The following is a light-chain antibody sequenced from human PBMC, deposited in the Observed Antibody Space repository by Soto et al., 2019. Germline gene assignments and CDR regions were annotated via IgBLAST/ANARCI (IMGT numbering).Light chain of an antibody. CDR2: GAS. V-gene: IGKV3-15*01. Sequence: EILITQSPATLSVSPGERATCSCMASQSVLSNLAWYHHKPVQAPRLLIYGASTRATGIPDRFSGSVSGTEFTLTISSLQYEDFAVYQCQQYNNWPLTCGGGTKVDMK. CDR1: QSVLSN. J-gene: IGKJ4*01. CDR3: QQYNNWPLT.